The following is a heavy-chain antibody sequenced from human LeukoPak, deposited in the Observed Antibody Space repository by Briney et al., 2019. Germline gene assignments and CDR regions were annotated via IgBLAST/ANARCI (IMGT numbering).Heavy chain of an antibody. CDR2: FYSVGST. CDR1: GFTVSSNY. D-gene: IGHD4-17*01. V-gene: IGHV3-53*01. J-gene: IGHJ4*02. CDR3: ARGLDYGDYFDC. Sequence: GGSLRLSCAASGFTVSSNYMSWVRQAPGKGLEWVSVFYSVGSTYYADSVKGRFTISRDNSKNTLYLQMNSLGAEDTAVYYCARGLDYGDYFDCWGQGTLVTVSS.